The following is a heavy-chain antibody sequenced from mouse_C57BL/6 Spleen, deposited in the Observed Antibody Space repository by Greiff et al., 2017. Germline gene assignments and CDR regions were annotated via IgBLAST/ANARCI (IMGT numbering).Heavy chain of an antibody. CDR1: GYTFTDYY. Sequence: VQLQQSGPVLVKPGASVKMSCKASGYTFTDYYMNWVKQSHGKSLEWIGVINPYNGGTSYNQKFKGKATLTVDKSSSTAYMELNSLTSEDSAVYYCARRGTTVVDYYAMDYWGQGTSVTVSS. D-gene: IGHD1-1*01. V-gene: IGHV1-19*01. CDR2: INPYNGGT. J-gene: IGHJ4*01. CDR3: ARRGTTVVDYYAMDY.